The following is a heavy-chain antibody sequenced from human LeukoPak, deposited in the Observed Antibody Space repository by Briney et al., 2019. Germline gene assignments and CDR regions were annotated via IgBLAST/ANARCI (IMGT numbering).Heavy chain of an antibody. J-gene: IGHJ4*02. CDR1: GFIVSGDF. V-gene: IGHV3-7*03. Sequence: GGSLRLSCAASGFIVSGDFMTWVRQAPGKGLEWVANIKEDGTRKNYVDSVKGRFTISRDNAKNSLYLQMNSLRAEDTALYHCVIAPYDLWSGYYLYWGQGTLVTVSS. D-gene: IGHD3-3*01. CDR3: VIAPYDLWSGYYLY. CDR2: IKEDGTRK.